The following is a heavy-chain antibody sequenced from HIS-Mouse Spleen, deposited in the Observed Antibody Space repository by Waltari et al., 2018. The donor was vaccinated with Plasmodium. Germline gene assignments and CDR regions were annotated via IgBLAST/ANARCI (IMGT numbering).Heavy chain of an antibody. CDR1: GGSISSSSYY. Sequence: QLQLQESGPGLVKPSETLSLTCTVSGGSISSSSYYWGWIRQPPGKGLEWIGSSYYSGSTSYNPALKSRVTISVDTSKNQFSLKLSSVTAADTAVYYCAREDSSGWYAFDIWGQGTMVTVSS. J-gene: IGHJ3*02. CDR2: SYYSGST. CDR3: AREDSSGWYAFDI. V-gene: IGHV4-39*07. D-gene: IGHD6-19*01.